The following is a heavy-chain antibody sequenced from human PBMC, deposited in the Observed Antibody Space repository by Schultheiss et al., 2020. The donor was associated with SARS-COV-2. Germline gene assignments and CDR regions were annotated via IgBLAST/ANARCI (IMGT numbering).Heavy chain of an antibody. J-gene: IGHJ6*02. Sequence: GESLKISCVASGFTFTKAWMNWVRQAPGKGLEWVGRVKSEVDGGTTDYAAPVKGRFTISRDDSKNTVFLQMNSLQTEDTAVYYCTPPPYYYYYGLDAWGQGTTVTVSS. V-gene: IGHV3-15*07. CDR3: TPPPYYYYYGLDA. CDR1: GFTFTKAW. CDR2: VKSEVDGGTT.